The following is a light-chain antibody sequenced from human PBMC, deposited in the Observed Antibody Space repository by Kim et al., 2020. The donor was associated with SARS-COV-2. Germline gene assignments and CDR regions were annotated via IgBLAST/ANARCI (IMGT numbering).Light chain of an antibody. J-gene: IGKJ1*01. Sequence: AAVGASVTISCRASHSIISWLAWYQQKPGKAPKLLIYKAASLESGVPSRFSGSGSGTEFTLTISSLQPDDFATYYCQQYNSYPWTFGQGTKVDIK. CDR2: KAA. CDR1: HSIISW. V-gene: IGKV1-5*03. CDR3: QQYNSYPWT.